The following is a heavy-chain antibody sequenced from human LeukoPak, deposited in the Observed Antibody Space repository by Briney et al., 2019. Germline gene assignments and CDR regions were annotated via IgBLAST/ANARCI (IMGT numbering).Heavy chain of an antibody. D-gene: IGHD3-3*01. J-gene: IGHJ6*02. CDR2: INADGGRT. Sequence: GGSLRLSCVASGFSLGAYAMHWVRQARGKGLEWVSHINADGGRTYYADAVKGRFTISRDNSKDSLYLQMTDLRAEDSAVYYCATWAFYHDLDVWGRGTTVTVSS. CDR3: ATWAFYHDLDV. CDR1: GFSLGAYA. V-gene: IGHV3-43*02.